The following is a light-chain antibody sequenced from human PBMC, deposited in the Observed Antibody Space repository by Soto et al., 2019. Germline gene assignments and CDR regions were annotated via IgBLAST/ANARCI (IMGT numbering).Light chain of an antibody. V-gene: IGLV2-14*01. CDR1: ISDVGSFDF. J-gene: IGLJ3*02. Sequence: QSALTQPASVSGSPGQSITISCTGTISDVGSFDFVAWYQQHPGKAPKLLIYEVTHRPSGVSNRFSGSKSGNTASLTISGLQAEDEADYYCSSYRSGTPSTPWALGGGTKLTVL. CDR2: EVT. CDR3: SSYRSGTPSTPWA.